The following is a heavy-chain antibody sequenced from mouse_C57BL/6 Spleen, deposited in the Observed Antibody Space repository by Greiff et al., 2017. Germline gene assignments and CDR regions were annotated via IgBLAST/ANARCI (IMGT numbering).Heavy chain of an antibody. J-gene: IGHJ3*01. V-gene: IGHV14-1*01. CDR2: IDPEDGDT. CDR3: TADYYGSSDGGFAD. CDR1: GFNIKDYY. Sequence: EVKLMESGAELVRPGASVKLSCTASGFNIKDYYMHWVKQRPEPGLEWIGSIDPEDGDTEYAPKFQGKATMTADTSSNTAYMQLSSLTSEDTAVDYCTADYYGSSDGGFADWGKGTLVTVSA. D-gene: IGHD1-1*01.